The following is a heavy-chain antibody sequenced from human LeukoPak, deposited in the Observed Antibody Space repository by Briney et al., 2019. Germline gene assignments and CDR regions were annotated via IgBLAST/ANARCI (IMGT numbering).Heavy chain of an antibody. Sequence: GGSLRLSCAASGFTFSSYWMHWVRQAPGKGLAWVSRINDDGSDTKYADSVKGRFTISRDNAKNTLYLQMNSLKTEDTAVYYCTTEPYPTVTTTTPFDYWGQGTLVTVSS. CDR1: GFTFSSYW. J-gene: IGHJ4*02. CDR3: TTEPYPTVTTTTPFDY. CDR2: INDDGSDT. V-gene: IGHV3-74*03. D-gene: IGHD4-17*01.